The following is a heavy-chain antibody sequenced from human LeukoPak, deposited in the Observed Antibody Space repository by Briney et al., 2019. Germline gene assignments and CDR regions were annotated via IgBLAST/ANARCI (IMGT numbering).Heavy chain of an antibody. Sequence: PSETLSLTCTVSGGSISSSSYYWGWIRQPPGKGLEWIGSIYYSGSTSYNPSLKSRVTISVDTSKNQFSLKLSSVTAADTAVYYCARARGYSYGCRYWYFDLWGRGTLVTVSS. J-gene: IGHJ2*01. CDR2: IYYSGST. CDR1: GGSISSSSYY. CDR3: ARARGYSYGCRYWYFDL. D-gene: IGHD5-18*01. V-gene: IGHV4-39*01.